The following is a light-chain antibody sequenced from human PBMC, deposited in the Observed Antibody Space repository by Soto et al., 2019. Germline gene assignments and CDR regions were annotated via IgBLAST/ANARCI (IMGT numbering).Light chain of an antibody. Sequence: EIVLTQSPPTLSSSLGERATLSCRASQRVSSYLAWYQQKPGQAPRLLIYGASTRATNVPARFSGSGSGTEFTLTISSLQSEDFAVYYCQQYDNWPLTFGGGTKVDIK. J-gene: IGKJ4*01. CDR1: QRVSSY. CDR3: QQYDNWPLT. V-gene: IGKV3-15*01. CDR2: GAS.